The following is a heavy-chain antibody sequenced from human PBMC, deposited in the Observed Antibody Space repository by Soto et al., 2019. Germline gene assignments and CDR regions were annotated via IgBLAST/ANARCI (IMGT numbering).Heavy chain of an antibody. CDR2: IKSKTDGGTT. CDR3: TTDHHPLRFLEWLRGSHGYGMDV. V-gene: IGHV3-15*01. D-gene: IGHD3-3*01. CDR1: GFTFSNAW. J-gene: IGHJ6*02. Sequence: GGSLRLSCAASGFTFSNAWMSWVRQAPGKGLEWVGRIKSKTDGGTTDYAAPVKGRFTISRDDSKNTLYLQMNSLKTEDTAVYYCTTDHHPLRFLEWLRGSHGYGMDVWGQGXTVTVSS.